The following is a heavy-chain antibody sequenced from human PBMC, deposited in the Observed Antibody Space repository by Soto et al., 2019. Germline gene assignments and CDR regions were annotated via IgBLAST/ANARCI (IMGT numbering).Heavy chain of an antibody. CDR3: GRVGIGYYYAMDV. CDR2: ISSSGSSI. Sequence: PGGSLRLSCAASGFTLSRYEMNWVRQAPGKGLEWVSHISSSGSSIYNADSVKGRFTIARDNAKNSMYLQMSSLRAEDTAVYYCGRVGIGYYYAMDVWGQGTTVTVS. CDR1: GFTLSRYE. V-gene: IGHV3-48*03. D-gene: IGHD2-2*03. J-gene: IGHJ6*02.